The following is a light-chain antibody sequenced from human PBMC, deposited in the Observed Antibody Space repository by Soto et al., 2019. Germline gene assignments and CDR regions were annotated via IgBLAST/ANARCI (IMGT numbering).Light chain of an antibody. V-gene: IGLV1-40*01. Sequence: QSVLTQPPSVSGAPGQRVTISCTGSNSDIGAGYDVHWYQQLPGTAPKLVIYANNNRPSGVPDRFSASKSGTSASLAITGLQADDEADNYCRSYDSSLRGVFGTGTKVTVL. CDR1: NSDIGAGYD. CDR2: ANN. J-gene: IGLJ1*01. CDR3: RSYDSSLRGV.